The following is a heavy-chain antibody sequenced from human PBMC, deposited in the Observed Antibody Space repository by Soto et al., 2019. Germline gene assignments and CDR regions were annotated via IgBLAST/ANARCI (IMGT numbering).Heavy chain of an antibody. CDR3: AREDIVVVPVYYYGMDV. Sequence: ASVKVSCKASGYTFTSYAMHWVRQAPGQRLEWMGWINAGNGNTKYSQKFQGRVTITRDTSASTAYMELSSLRSEDTAVYYCAREDIVVVPVYYYGMDVWGQGTTVTAP. CDR1: GYTFTSYA. CDR2: INAGNGNT. V-gene: IGHV1-3*01. D-gene: IGHD2-2*01. J-gene: IGHJ6*02.